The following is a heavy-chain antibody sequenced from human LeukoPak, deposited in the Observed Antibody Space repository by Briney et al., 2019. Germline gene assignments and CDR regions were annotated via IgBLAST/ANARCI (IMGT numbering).Heavy chain of an antibody. D-gene: IGHD2-21*01. CDR1: GGSFSGYY. CDR2: INHSGST. V-gene: IGHV4-34*01. CDR3: ARGVVIAPQTFDY. J-gene: IGHJ4*02. Sequence: PSETLSLTCAVYGGSFSGYYWSWIRQPPGKGLEWIGEINHSGSTNYNPSLKSRVTISVDTSKNQFSLRLSSVTAADTAVYYCARGVVIAPQTFDYWGQGTLVTVSS.